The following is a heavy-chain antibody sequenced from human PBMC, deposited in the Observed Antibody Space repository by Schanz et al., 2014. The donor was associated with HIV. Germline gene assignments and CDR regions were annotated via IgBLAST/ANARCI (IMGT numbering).Heavy chain of an antibody. J-gene: IGHJ4*02. CDR1: GFTFNTYA. V-gene: IGHV3-23*01. D-gene: IGHD1-26*01. CDR2: ISSSGGST. CDR3: AKGRYMGATLVQFDS. Sequence: EVQLLEFGGGSVRPGESLRLSCEASGFTFNTYAMAWVRQAPGKGLEWVSTISSSGGSTYSADSVKGRFTISRDNSKNTLFLQMNSVKVDDTAVYFCAKGRYMGATLVQFDSWGQGTLVTVSS.